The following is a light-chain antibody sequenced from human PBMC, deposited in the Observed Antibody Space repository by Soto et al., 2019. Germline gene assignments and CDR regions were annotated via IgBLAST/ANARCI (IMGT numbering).Light chain of an antibody. CDR3: QQYNAWPPIT. J-gene: IGKJ4*01. Sequence: EIVMTQSLATLSVSLGERVTLSCRASQSVGSNLAWYQQTPGRAPRLLIYGASTRAPDTPARFSGGGFGTEFALTISSMQFDDFAIYYCQQYNAWPPITFGGGTKVEIK. V-gene: IGKV3-15*01. CDR2: GAS. CDR1: QSVGSN.